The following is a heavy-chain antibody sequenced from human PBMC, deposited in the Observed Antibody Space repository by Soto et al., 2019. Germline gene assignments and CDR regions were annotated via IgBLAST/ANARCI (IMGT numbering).Heavy chain of an antibody. D-gene: IGHD3-3*01. Sequence: PGESLKISCKASGYSFSSYWIGWVRQMPGKGLEWMGIIYPGDSDTKYSPSLQGQVTISADTSISTAYLQWSSLKASDTAMYYCARQENDFWSGYYLDVWGQGTTVTVSS. CDR3: ARQENDFWSGYYLDV. CDR2: IYPGDSDT. J-gene: IGHJ6*02. V-gene: IGHV5-51*01. CDR1: GYSFSSYW.